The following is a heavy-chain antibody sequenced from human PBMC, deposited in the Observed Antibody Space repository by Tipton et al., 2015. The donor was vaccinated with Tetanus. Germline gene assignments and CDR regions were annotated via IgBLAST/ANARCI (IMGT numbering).Heavy chain of an antibody. CDR3: ARGFGWYSGTKLTVDYFDY. D-gene: IGHD1-26*01. CDR1: GGSFSGYY. CDR2: INHSGST. Sequence: TLSLTCAVYGGSFSGYYWSWIRQPPGKGLEWIGEINHSGSTNYNPSLKSRVTISVDTSKNQFSLKLSSVTTADTAVYYCARGFGWYSGTKLTVDYFDYWGQGTLVTVSS. J-gene: IGHJ4*02. V-gene: IGHV4-34*01.